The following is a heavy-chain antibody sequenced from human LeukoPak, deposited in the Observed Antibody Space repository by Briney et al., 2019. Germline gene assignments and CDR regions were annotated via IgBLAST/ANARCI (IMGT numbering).Heavy chain of an antibody. J-gene: IGHJ4*02. V-gene: IGHV5-51*01. Sequence: PGESLKISCKGSEYSFTSYCIGWVRQMPGKGLEWMGIIYPGDSDTRYSPSFQGQVTISADKSITTAFLQWSSLKDSDTAMYYCASRTDYRGGGIDYWGQGTLVTVSS. CDR2: IYPGDSDT. CDR3: ASRTDYRGGGIDY. CDR1: EYSFTSYC. D-gene: IGHD4-11*01.